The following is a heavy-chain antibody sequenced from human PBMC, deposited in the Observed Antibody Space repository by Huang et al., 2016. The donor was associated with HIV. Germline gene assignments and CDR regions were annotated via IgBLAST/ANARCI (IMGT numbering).Heavy chain of an antibody. CDR3: AKGGSAAAVLDF. CDR2: ISYKAKTK. CDR1: GFTFSSYG. J-gene: IGHJ4*02. Sequence: QVQLVESGGGVVQPGRSLRISCAASGFTFSSYGMHWVCQAPGKGMEGGAVISYKAKTKYYADSVKGRFSISRDNSKTTVYLQLNSLRLEDTAVYYCAKGGSAAAVLDFWGQGTLVTVSS. D-gene: IGHD6-13*01. V-gene: IGHV3-30*18.